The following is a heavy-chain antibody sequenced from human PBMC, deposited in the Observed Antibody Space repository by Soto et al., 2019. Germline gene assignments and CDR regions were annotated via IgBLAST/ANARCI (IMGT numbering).Heavy chain of an antibody. J-gene: IGHJ4*02. D-gene: IGHD3-22*01. CDR1: GFTFSSYA. CDR3: AKAYYYDSSGYYWLDY. CDR2: ISGSGGST. Sequence: GGSLRLSXAASGFTFSSYAMSWVRQAPGKGLEWVSAISGSGGSTYYADSVKGRFTISRDNSKNTLYLQMNSLRAEDTAVYYCAKAYYYDSSGYYWLDYWGQGTLVTVSS. V-gene: IGHV3-23*01.